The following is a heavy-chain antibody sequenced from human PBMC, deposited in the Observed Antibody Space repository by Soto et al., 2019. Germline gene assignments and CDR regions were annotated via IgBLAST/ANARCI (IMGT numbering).Heavy chain of an antibody. CDR3: ARGRGVVVAVPATDAFDI. CDR1: GFTFSSYA. D-gene: IGHD2-15*01. J-gene: IGHJ3*02. Sequence: QAGGSLRLSCAASGFTFSSYAMHWVRQAPGKGLEWVAVISYDGSNKYYADSVKGRFTISRDNSKNTLYLQMNSLRAEDTAVYYCARGRGVVVAVPATDAFDIWGQGTMVTVSS. CDR2: ISYDGSNK. V-gene: IGHV3-30-3*01.